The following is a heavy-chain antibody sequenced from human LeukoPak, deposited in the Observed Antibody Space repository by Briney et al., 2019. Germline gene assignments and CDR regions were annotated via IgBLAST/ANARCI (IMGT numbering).Heavy chain of an antibody. Sequence: SETLSLTCTVSGGSISISDYYWGWIRQPPGKGLEWIGSIYYRGSAYYNPSLESRLTISVDTSKNQFSLKLSSVTAADTAVYYCARQDVDYDIMTGWFDPWGQGTLVTVSS. J-gene: IGHJ5*02. CDR3: ARQDVDYDIMTGWFDP. CDR1: GGSISISDYY. D-gene: IGHD3-9*01. CDR2: IYYRGSA. V-gene: IGHV4-39*01.